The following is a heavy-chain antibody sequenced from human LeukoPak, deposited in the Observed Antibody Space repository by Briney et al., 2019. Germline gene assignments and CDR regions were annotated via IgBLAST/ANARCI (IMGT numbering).Heavy chain of an antibody. CDR1: GFTFSSYA. J-gene: IGHJ4*02. CDR3: ARDVSAGVVPAAMAPDY. Sequence: GGSLRLSCAASGFTFSSYAMHWVRQAPGKGLEWVAVISYDGSSKYYADSVKGRFTISRDNSKNTLYLQMNSLRAEDTAVYYCARDVSAGVVPAAMAPDYWGQGTLVTVSS. CDR2: ISYDGSSK. D-gene: IGHD2-2*01. V-gene: IGHV3-30*04.